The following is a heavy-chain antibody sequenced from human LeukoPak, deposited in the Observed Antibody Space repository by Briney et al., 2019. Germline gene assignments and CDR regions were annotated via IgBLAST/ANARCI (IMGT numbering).Heavy chain of an antibody. D-gene: IGHD1-26*01. V-gene: IGHV3-48*01. CDR3: ARSGATPLDY. CDR2: ISSSSSTI. CDR1: GFTFSSYS. J-gene: IGHJ4*02. Sequence: GGSLRLSCAASGFTFSSYSMNWVRQAPGKGLEWVSYISSSSSTIYYADSVKGRFTISRDNAKNSLYLQMNSLRAEDTAVYYCARSGATPLDYWGQGTLVTVSS.